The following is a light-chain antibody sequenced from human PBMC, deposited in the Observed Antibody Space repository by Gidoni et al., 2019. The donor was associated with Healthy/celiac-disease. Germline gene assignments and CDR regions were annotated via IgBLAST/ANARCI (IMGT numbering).Light chain of an antibody. CDR2: QNT. Sequence: SYEVTQPPSVSVSPGQTASIPCSGGKLGDKYACWYQLKPGQSPVLVIYQNTKRPSGIPERFSGSKSWNPAPPTRSGTHAMDEADYYLQAWDRSTVVFGGGTKLTVL. CDR3: QAWDRSTVV. V-gene: IGLV3-1*01. CDR1: KLGDKY. J-gene: IGLJ2*01.